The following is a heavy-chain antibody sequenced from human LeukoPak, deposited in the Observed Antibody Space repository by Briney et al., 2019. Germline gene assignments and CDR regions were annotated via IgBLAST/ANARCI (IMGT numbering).Heavy chain of an antibody. CDR2: ISWNSGSI. Sequence: GGSLRLSCAASGFTLDDYAMHWVRHAPGKGLEWVSGISWNSGSIGYAVSVKGRFTISRDNAKNSLYLQMNSLRAEDTALYYCAKDGPYGDYSYYFDYWGQGTLVTVSS. CDR1: GFTLDDYA. D-gene: IGHD4-17*01. J-gene: IGHJ4*02. V-gene: IGHV3-9*01. CDR3: AKDGPYGDYSYYFDY.